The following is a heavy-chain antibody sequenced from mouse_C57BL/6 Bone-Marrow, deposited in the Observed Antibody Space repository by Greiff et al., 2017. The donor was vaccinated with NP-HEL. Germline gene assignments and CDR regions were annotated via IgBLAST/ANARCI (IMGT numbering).Heavy chain of an antibody. Sequence: EVQVVESGGGLVKPGGSLKLSCAAPGFTFSAYGMHWVRQAPGKGLEWVAYISSGGSTFSYADTVRGGFTISRDNAKNTLFLQMTSLRSEDTAMYYCAKLGRVDYWGQGTTLTVSS. V-gene: IGHV5-17*01. D-gene: IGHD4-1*01. CDR3: AKLGRVDY. CDR2: ISSGGSTF. CDR1: GFTFSAYG. J-gene: IGHJ2*01.